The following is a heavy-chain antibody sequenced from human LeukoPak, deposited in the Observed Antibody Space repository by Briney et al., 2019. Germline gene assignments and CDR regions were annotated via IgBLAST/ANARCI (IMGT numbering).Heavy chain of an antibody. V-gene: IGHV4-31*03. Sequence: SETLSLTCTVSGASISSGGYYWSWIRQHAGTGLEWIGYIYYSGSSYYNPSLKSRATISQDTSKNQFSLKLSSVTAADTAVYYCVRTSNWFDPWGQGTLVTVSS. CDR3: VRTSNWFDP. CDR1: GASISSGGYY. J-gene: IGHJ5*02. CDR2: IYYSGSS.